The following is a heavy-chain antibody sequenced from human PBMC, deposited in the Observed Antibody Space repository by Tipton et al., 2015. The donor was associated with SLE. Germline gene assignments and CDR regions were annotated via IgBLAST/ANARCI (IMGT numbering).Heavy chain of an antibody. D-gene: IGHD2-21*02. V-gene: IGHV4-34*01. CDR2: INHSGST. Sequence: TLSPTCTVSGGSISSYYWNWIRPPPGEGLEWIGEINHSGSTNYNPSLQRRVTISVDTSKNQFSLKLSSVTAADTAVYYCASRPVVTGEGAGDYWGQGTLVSVSS. J-gene: IGHJ4*02. CDR1: GGSISSYY. CDR3: ASRPVVTGEGAGDY.